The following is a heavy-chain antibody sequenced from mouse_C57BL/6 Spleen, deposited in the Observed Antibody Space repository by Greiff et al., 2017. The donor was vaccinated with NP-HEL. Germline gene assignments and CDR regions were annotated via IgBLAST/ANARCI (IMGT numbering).Heavy chain of an antibody. Sequence: QVQLQQSGPGLVQPSQSLSITCTVSGFSLTSYGVHWVRQSPGKGLEWLGVIWSGGSTDYNAAFISRLSISKDNSKSQVFFKMYSLQADDTAIYYCARSPRYYGSSYYFDYWGQGTTLTVSS. CDR1: GFSLTSYG. J-gene: IGHJ2*01. CDR2: IWSGGST. CDR3: ARSPRYYGSSYYFDY. D-gene: IGHD1-1*01. V-gene: IGHV2-2*01.